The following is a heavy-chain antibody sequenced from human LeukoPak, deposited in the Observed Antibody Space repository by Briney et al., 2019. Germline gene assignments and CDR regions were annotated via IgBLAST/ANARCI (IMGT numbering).Heavy chain of an antibody. CDR1: GGTFSSYA. V-gene: IGHV1-69*13. CDR3: ARARRWELLYYFDY. CDR2: IIPIFGTA. D-gene: IGHD1-26*01. Sequence: SAKVSCKASGGTFSSYAISWVRQAPGQGLEWMGGIIPIFGTANYAQKFQGRVMITADESTSTAYMELSSLRSEDTAVYYCARARRWELLYYFDYWGQGTLVTVSS. J-gene: IGHJ4*02.